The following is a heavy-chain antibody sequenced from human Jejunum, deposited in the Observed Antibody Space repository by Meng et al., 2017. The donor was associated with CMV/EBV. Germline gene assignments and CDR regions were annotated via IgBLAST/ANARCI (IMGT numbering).Heavy chain of an antibody. CDR1: VSSMDVP. D-gene: IGHD6-6*01. J-gene: IGHJ3*02. Sequence: VSSMDVPWDWIRQSPSGGLEWLGRTYYRSKWYNDYAQSVKGRISVTPDTSKNQFSLELNSVSPADAAVYYCVTRSKFNLVWSFDIWGQGTTVTVSS. CDR3: VTRSKFNLVWSFDI. V-gene: IGHV6-1*01. CDR2: TYYRSKWYN.